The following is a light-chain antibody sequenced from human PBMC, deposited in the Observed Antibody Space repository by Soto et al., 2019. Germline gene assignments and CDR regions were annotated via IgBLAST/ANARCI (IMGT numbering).Light chain of an antibody. CDR2: GAS. CDR3: QQYNNWPYT. CDR1: QSVNSN. J-gene: IGKJ2*01. V-gene: IGKV3-15*01. Sequence: EIVMTQSPATLAVSPGERAVLSCRASQSVNSNFAWYQQKPGQAPRLLIYGASSRATGTPARFSGSGSGTEFTLTISSLKSEDFAVYYCQQYNNWPYTFGLGTKLEMK.